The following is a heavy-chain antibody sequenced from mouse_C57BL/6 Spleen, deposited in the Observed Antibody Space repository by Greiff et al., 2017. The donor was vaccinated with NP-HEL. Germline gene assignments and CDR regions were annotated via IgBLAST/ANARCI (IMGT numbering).Heavy chain of an antibody. CDR2: INPSTGGT. CDR3: ALDYDERGAMDY. CDR1: GYSFTGYY. D-gene: IGHD2-4*01. J-gene: IGHJ4*01. Sequence: EVQLQQSGPELVKPGASVKISCKASGYSFTGYYMNWVKQSPEKSLEWIGEINPSTGGTTYNQKFKAKATLTVDKSSSTAYMQLKSLTSEDSAVYYCALDYDERGAMDYWGQGTSVTVSS. V-gene: IGHV1-42*01.